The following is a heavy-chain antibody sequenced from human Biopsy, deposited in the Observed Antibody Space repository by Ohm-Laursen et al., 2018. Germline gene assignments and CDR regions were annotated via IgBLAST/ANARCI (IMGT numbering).Heavy chain of an antibody. D-gene: IGHD4-17*01. J-gene: IGHJ4*02. CDR3: GNEVYGRDY. Sequence: GTLSLTCTVYGATFSDYYWSWIRQPPGQGLEWIGQINQGGETKYNPSLQSRVTISAEVSKNQFLLKLRSLTAADTAIYYCGNEVYGRDYWGQGARVTVST. V-gene: IGHV4-34*08. CDR2: INQGGET. CDR1: GATFSDYY.